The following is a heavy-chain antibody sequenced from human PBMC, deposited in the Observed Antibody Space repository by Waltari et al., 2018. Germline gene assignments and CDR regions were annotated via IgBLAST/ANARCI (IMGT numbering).Heavy chain of an antibody. D-gene: IGHD1-7*01. CDR2: ISGSGGST. CDR1: GFTFSSYS. CDR3: ASLGVVGTTQPDY. Sequence: EVQLVESGGGLVKPGGSLRLSCAASGFTFSSYSMNWVRQAPGKGLEWVSAISGSGGSTYYADSVKGRFTISRDNSKNTLYLQMNSLRAEDTAVYYCASLGVVGTTQPDYWGQGTLVTVSS. V-gene: IGHV3-23*04. J-gene: IGHJ4*02.